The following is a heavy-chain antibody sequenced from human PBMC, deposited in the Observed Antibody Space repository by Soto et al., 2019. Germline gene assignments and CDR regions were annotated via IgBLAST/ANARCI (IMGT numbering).Heavy chain of an antibody. V-gene: IGHV1-18*01. J-gene: IGHJ6*02. Sequence: QVQLEQSAPEVKKPGASVKVSCKASGYTFTTYGISWARQAPGQGLEWLGWINTHNGNTNYAQNLQGRVIMTADTSTNTAYMELRSLRSDDTAIYYCTREGSAPYYYYGMDAWGQGTTVTVSS. CDR2: INTHNGNT. D-gene: IGHD3-10*01. CDR3: TREGSAPYYYYGMDA. CDR1: GYTFTTYG.